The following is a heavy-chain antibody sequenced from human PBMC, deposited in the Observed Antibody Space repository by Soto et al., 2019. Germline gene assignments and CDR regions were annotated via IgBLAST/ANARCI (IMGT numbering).Heavy chain of an antibody. CDR1: GYTFTTYG. CDR2: ISPYNGTT. J-gene: IGHJ6*02. CDR3: ARDGERDTGLNFYYYLHGMDA. Sequence: ASVKVSCKASGYTFTTYGISWVRQAPGQGLGWMGWISPYNGTTKYAEKFQGEMTMTTDTATSTAYMDLRSLRSDDTAVYYCARDGERDTGLNFYYYLHGMDAWGQGTRVTVS. V-gene: IGHV1-18*04. D-gene: IGHD1-1*01.